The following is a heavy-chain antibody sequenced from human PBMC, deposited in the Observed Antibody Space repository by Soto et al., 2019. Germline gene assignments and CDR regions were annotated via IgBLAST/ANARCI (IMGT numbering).Heavy chain of an antibody. V-gene: IGHV3-66*01. CDR1: GFTVSSNY. CDR2: IYSGGST. Sequence: EVQLVESGGGLVQPGRSLRLSCAASGFTVSSNYMSWVRQAPGKGLEWGSVIYSGGSTYYADSVKGRFTISRDSSKNTFYLHMSSLRVEDTAVYYCARDPTTVSAWGQGTLVTVSS. D-gene: IGHD6-25*01. CDR3: ARDPTTVSA. J-gene: IGHJ4*02.